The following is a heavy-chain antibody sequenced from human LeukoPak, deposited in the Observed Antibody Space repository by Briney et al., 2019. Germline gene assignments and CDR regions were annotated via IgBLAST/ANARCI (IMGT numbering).Heavy chain of an antibody. V-gene: IGHV3-7*01. CDR2: IKEDGSEK. J-gene: IGHJ4*02. CDR1: GFTFSDYW. Sequence: GGSLRLSCAASGFTFSDYWVSWVRQAPVKGLEWVANIKEDGSEKHYVDSVKGRFTISRDTAKNSLYLQMNSLRDEDTAVYYCARGGVPTGNGRIDNWGQGTLVTVSS. D-gene: IGHD2-2*01. CDR3: ARGGVPTGNGRIDN.